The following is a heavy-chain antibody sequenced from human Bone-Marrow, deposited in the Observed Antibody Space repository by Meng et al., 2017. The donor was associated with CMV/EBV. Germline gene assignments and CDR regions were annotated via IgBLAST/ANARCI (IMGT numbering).Heavy chain of an antibody. CDR1: GFTFSSYA. Sequence: GGSLRLSCAASGFTFSSYAMNWVRQAPGKGLEWVAVISYDESNKYYADSVKGRFTISRGNSKNTLYLQMNSLKPEDTAMYYCARSYDTNAYSDYWGQGTLVTVSS. CDR2: ISYDESNK. V-gene: IGHV3-30*04. CDR3: ARSYDTNAYSDY. J-gene: IGHJ4*02. D-gene: IGHD3-22*01.